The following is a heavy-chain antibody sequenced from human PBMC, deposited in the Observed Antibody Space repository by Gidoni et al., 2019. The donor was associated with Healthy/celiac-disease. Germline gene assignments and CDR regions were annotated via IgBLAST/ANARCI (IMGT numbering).Heavy chain of an antibody. CDR2: INHSGST. Sequence: VPLQQWAAGRLTPPATLPLPCAVYVGSSSGTYWSWIRQPPGKGLEWIGEINHSGSTNYNPSLKSRVTISVDTSKNQFSLKLSSVTAADTAVYYCARGSQTMVRGVRLYYFDYWGQGTLVTVSS. V-gene: IGHV4-34*01. D-gene: IGHD3-10*01. CDR3: ARGSQTMVRGVRLYYFDY. J-gene: IGHJ4*02. CDR1: VGSSSGTY.